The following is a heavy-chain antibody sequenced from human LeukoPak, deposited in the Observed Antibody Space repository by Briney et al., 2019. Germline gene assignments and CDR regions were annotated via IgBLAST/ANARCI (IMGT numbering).Heavy chain of an antibody. CDR2: TYYRSKWHN. J-gene: IGHJ4*02. Sequence: SQTLSLTCAISGDSVSSNSAAWNWIRQSPSRGLEWLGRTYYRSKWHNDYAVSVKSRITINPDTSKNQFSLQLNSVTPEDTAVYYCARYSSSWTGVAYYFDYWGQGTLVTVSS. CDR1: GDSVSSNSAA. V-gene: IGHV6-1*01. D-gene: IGHD6-13*01. CDR3: ARYSSSWTGVAYYFDY.